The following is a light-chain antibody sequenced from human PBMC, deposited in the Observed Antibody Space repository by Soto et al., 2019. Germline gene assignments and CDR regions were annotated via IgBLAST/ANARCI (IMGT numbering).Light chain of an antibody. CDR2: EGT. Sequence: QSALTRPASLSASPGQSIAISCTGVNSDVGGYNYVSWYQQHSGKAPKLIIYETNEGTNRPSGVSNRFSGSNSGNTASLTISGLQGEDESDYYCSPFTSATTSWVFCEGTKLTVL. V-gene: IGLV2-14*01. CDR3: SPFTSATTSWV. CDR1: NSDVGGYNY. J-gene: IGLJ3*02.